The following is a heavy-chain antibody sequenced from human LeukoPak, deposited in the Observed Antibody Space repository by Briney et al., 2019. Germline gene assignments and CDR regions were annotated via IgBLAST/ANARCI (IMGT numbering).Heavy chain of an antibody. CDR1: GYTFTGYY. J-gene: IGHJ6*02. CDR3: ASIYYDSSGSRPYYYGMDV. V-gene: IGHV1-2*02. CDR2: INPNSGGT. D-gene: IGHD3-22*01. Sequence: ASVKVSCKASGYTFTGYYMHWVRQAPGQGPEWMGWINPNSGGTNYAQKFQGRVTMTRDTSISTAYMELSRLRSDDTAVYYCASIYYDSSGSRPYYYGMDVWGQGTTVTVSS.